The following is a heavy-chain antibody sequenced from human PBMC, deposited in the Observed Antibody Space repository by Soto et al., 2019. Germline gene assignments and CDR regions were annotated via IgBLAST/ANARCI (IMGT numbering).Heavy chain of an antibody. CDR3: ARDGSGSYFLYPDY. V-gene: IGHV1-2*04. CDR1: GYTFTGYY. D-gene: IGHD3-10*01. CDR2: INPNSGGT. J-gene: IGHJ4*02. Sequence: ASVKVSCKASGYTFTGYYMHWVRQAAGQGLEWMGWINPNSGGTNYAQKFQGWVTMTRDTSISTAYMELSRLRSNDTAVYYCARDGSGSYFLYPDYWGQGTLVTVSS.